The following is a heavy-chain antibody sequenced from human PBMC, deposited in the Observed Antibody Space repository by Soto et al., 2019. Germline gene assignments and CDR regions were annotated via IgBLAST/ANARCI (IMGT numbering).Heavy chain of an antibody. J-gene: IGHJ4*02. CDR2: ITSNGGST. Sequence: GGSLRLSCSASGFTFSTYAMHWVRQAPGKGLEYVSAITSNGGSTYYADSVKGRFSISRDNSKNTLYLQMSSVRAEDTAVYSCVKGRRDAYNYDYYFDHWGQGTTVTVSS. V-gene: IGHV3-64D*06. CDR1: GFTFSTYA. CDR3: VKGRRDAYNYDYYFDH. D-gene: IGHD3-3*01.